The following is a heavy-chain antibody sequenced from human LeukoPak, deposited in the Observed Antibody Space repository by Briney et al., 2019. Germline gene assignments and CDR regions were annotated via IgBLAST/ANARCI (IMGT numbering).Heavy chain of an antibody. J-gene: IGHJ6*03. CDR2: IKHDGSVQ. CDR1: GFTFSSYW. CDR3: ARAPGVRYYYYMDV. Sequence: GGSLRLSCAASGFTFSSYWMSWVRQAPGKGLEWVANIKHDGSVQYCVDSVKGRFTISRDNAKNSLYLQMNSLRAEDTALYYCARAPGVRYYYYMDVWGKGTTVTVSS. V-gene: IGHV3-7*03. D-gene: IGHD2-8*01.